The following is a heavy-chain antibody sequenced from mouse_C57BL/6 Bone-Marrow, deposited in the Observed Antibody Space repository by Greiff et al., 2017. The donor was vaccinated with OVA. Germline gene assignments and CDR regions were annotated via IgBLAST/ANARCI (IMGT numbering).Heavy chain of an antibody. D-gene: IGHD1-1*01. J-gene: IGHJ3*01. CDR2: IWRGGST. CDR3: AKFATGVAKGDY. Sequence: VQLQQSGPGLVQPSQSLSLTCTVSGFSLTSYGVHWVRQSPGKGLEWLGVIWRGGSTDYTAAFMSRLSITKDNSKSQVFFKMKSLQADDAAIYYCAKFATGVAKGDYWGQGTLVTVSA. CDR1: GFSLTSYG. V-gene: IGHV2-5*01.